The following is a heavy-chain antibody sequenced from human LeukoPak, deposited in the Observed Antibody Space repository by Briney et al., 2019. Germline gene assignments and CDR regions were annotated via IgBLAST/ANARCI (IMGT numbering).Heavy chain of an antibody. CDR1: GYTFTDYY. D-gene: IGHD4-17*01. V-gene: IGHV1-2*02. CDR2: INSDTGGT. CDR3: ASDHDYGDHIWVYYFDH. Sequence: ASVKVSCKASGYTFTDYYIHWVRQVPGQGLEWMGWINSDTGGTDYAQKFQGRVTMTRDTSISTAYMELSRLRSDDTAVYYCASDHDYGDHIWVYYFDHWGQGTLVTVSS. J-gene: IGHJ4*02.